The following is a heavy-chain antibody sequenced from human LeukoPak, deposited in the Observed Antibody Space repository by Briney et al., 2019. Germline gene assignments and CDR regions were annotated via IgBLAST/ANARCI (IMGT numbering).Heavy chain of an antibody. V-gene: IGHV4-4*02. CDR3: ARDARTVTTVRLGFDP. CDR1: GGSISSSNW. J-gene: IGHJ5*02. D-gene: IGHD4-17*01. Sequence: SETLSLTCAVSGGSISSSNWWSWVRQPPGKGLEWIGEIYHSGSTYYNPSLKSRVTISVDTSKNQFSLKLSSVTAADTAVYYCARDARTVTTVRLGFDPWGQGTLVTVSS. CDR2: IYHSGST.